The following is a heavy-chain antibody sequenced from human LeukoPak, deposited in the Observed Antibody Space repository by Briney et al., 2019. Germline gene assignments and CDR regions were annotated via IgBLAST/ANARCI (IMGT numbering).Heavy chain of an antibody. CDR3: AEGNGYDISTYYYYGMDV. D-gene: IGHD3-9*01. CDR1: GFTFSSYA. Sequence: PGGSLRLSCAASGFTFSSYAMSWVRQAPGKGLEWVSAISGRGGSTYYADSVKGGFTISRDNSKNTMYLQMNSLRAEDTAVYYCAEGNGYDISTYYYYGMDVWGQGTTVTVSS. J-gene: IGHJ6*01. V-gene: IGHV3-23*01. CDR2: ISGRGGST.